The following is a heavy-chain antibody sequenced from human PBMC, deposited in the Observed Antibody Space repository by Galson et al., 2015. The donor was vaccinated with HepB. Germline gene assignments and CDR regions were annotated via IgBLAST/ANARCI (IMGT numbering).Heavy chain of an antibody. CDR2: ISSSSSYI. CDR1: GFTFSSYS. J-gene: IGHJ3*02. D-gene: IGHD6-13*01. Sequence: SLRLSCAASGFTFSSYSMNWARQAPGKGLEWVSSISSSSSYIYYADSVKGRFTISRDNAKNSLYLQMNSLRAEDTAVYYCARVFEGAAAAGTVGAFDIWGQGTMVTVSS. V-gene: IGHV3-21*01. CDR3: ARVFEGAAAAGTVGAFDI.